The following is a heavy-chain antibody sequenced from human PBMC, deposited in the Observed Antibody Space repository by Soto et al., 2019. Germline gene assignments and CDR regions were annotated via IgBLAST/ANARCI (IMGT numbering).Heavy chain of an antibody. Sequence: GESLKISCKGSGYSFTSYWIGWVRQMPGKGLEWMGIIYPGDSDTRYSPSFQGQVTISADKSISTAYLQWSSLKASDTAMYYFARHVLGYCSGGSCFHVDYWGQGTLVTVS. D-gene: IGHD2-15*01. CDR3: ARHVLGYCSGGSCFHVDY. J-gene: IGHJ4*02. CDR1: GYSFTSYW. V-gene: IGHV5-51*01. CDR2: IYPGDSDT.